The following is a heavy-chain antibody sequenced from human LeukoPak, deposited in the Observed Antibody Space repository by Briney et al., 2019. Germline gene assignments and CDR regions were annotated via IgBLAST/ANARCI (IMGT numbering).Heavy chain of an antibody. CDR1: GGSISSGSYY. Sequence: PSETLSLTCTVSGGSISSGSYYWSWIRQPAGKGLEWIGRIYTSGSTNYNPSLKSRVTISVDTSKNQFSLKLSSVTAADTAVYYCARDTGETGELDYWGQGTLVTVSS. J-gene: IGHJ4*02. D-gene: IGHD7-27*01. CDR3: ARDTGETGELDY. V-gene: IGHV4-61*02. CDR2: IYTSGST.